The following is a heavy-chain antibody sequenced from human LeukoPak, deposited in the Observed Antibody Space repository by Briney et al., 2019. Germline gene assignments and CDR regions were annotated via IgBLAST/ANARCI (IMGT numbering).Heavy chain of an antibody. CDR2: MNWDGGST. Sequence: GGSLRLSCAASGFNFDDYTLHWVRQLPGKCLEWVSLMNWDGGSTYYADSVKGRFTISRDTSKNSLFLQMHSLKAEDTAIYYCAKDLGKVIAAAGTAGFDSWGRGTLVTVSS. CDR3: AKDLGKVIAAAGTAGFDS. V-gene: IGHV3-43*01. J-gene: IGHJ4*01. D-gene: IGHD6-19*01. CDR1: GFNFDDYT.